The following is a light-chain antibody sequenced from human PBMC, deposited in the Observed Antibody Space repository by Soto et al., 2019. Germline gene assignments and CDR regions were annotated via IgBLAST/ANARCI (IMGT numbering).Light chain of an antibody. CDR1: QSVSSSY. J-gene: IGKJ4*01. Sequence: ESVLTQSPGTLSLSPGERAALSCRASQSVSSSYLAWYQQKPGQAPRLLIYGASSRATGIPDRFSGSGSGTDFTLTISRLEPEDFAVYYCQQYGSSCTFGGGTKVDIK. CDR3: QQYGSSCT. CDR2: GAS. V-gene: IGKV3-20*01.